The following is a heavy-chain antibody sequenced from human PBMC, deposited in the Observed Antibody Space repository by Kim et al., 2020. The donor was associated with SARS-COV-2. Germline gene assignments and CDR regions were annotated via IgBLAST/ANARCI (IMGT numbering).Heavy chain of an antibody. CDR2: ISTSSSYI. Sequence: GGSLRLSCAASGFTFSSNSMNWVRQAPGKGLEWVSSISTSSSYIYYADSVKGRFSISRDNAKNSLYLQMNSLRAEDTAVYYCARTHCRGGSCYSGDAFDLWGQGTMVTVSS. CDR1: GFTFSSNS. V-gene: IGHV3-21*01. CDR3: ARTHCRGGSCYSGDAFDL. D-gene: IGHD2-15*01. J-gene: IGHJ3*01.